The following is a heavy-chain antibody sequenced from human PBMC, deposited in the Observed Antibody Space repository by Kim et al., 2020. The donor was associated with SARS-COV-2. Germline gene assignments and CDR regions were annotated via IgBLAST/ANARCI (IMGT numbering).Heavy chain of an antibody. CDR2: IYHSGST. CDR3: ARDAGDYVWGSYRDAFDI. D-gene: IGHD3-16*01. J-gene: IGHJ3*02. Sequence: SETLSLTCAVSGGSISSSNWWSWVRQPPGKGLEWIGEIYHSGSTNYNPSLKSRVTISVDKSKNQFSLKLSSVTAADTAVYYCARDAGDYVWGSYRDAFDIWGQGTMVTVSS. CDR1: GGSISSSNW. V-gene: IGHV4-4*02.